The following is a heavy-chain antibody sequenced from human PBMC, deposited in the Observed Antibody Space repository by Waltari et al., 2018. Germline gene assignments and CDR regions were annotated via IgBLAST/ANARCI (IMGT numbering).Heavy chain of an antibody. V-gene: IGHV4-4*09. CDR1: GGSISSYY. CDR3: ARGRHYYYYYMDV. Sequence: QVQLQESGPGLVKPSDTLSLACTVSGGSISSYYWRWIRQPPGKGLEWIGYIYTSGSTNYNPSLKSRVTISVDTSKNQFSLKLSSVTAADTAVYYCARGRHYYYYYMDVWGKGTTVTVSS. CDR2: IYTSGST. J-gene: IGHJ6*03. D-gene: IGHD2-15*01.